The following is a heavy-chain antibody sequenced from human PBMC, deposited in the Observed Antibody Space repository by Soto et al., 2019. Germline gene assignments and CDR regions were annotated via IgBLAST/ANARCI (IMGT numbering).Heavy chain of an antibody. CDR3: ARYYGSSSAGFDY. Sequence: GGSLRLSCAASGFTFSSYWMSWVRQAPGKGLEWVANIKQDGTERYYVDSVMGRFTISRDNAKSSLYLQMNSLRAEDTAVYYCARYYGSSSAGFDYWGQGTLVTVSS. D-gene: IGHD6-6*01. V-gene: IGHV3-7*03. J-gene: IGHJ4*02. CDR2: IKQDGTER. CDR1: GFTFSSYW.